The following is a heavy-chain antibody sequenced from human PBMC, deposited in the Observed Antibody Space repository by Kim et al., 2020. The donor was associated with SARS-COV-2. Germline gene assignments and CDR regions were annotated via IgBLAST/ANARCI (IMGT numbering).Heavy chain of an antibody. CDR1: GFTFSNAW. CDR2: IKSKTDGGTT. CDR3: TTGVITIFGVAHKDHYYYYGMDV. D-gene: IGHD3-3*01. J-gene: IGHJ6*02. Sequence: GGSLRLSCAASGFTFSNAWMSWVRQAPGKGLEWVGRIKSKTDGGTTDYAAPVKGRFTISRDDSKNTLYLQMNSLKTEDTAVYYCTTGVITIFGVAHKDHYYYYGMDVWGQGTTVTVSS. V-gene: IGHV3-15*01.